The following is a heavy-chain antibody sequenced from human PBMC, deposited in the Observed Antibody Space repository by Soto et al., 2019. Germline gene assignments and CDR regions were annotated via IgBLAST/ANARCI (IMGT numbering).Heavy chain of an antibody. J-gene: IGHJ4*02. CDR2: ISYDGSNK. D-gene: IGHD5-18*01. V-gene: IGHV3-30-3*01. Sequence: QVQLVESGGGVVQPGRSLRLSCAASGFTFSSYAMHWVRQAPGKGLEWVAVISYDGSNKYYADSVKGRFTISRDNSKNTLYLQMNSLRAEDTAVYYCARGYSYGYRAGLDYWGQGTLVTVSS. CDR1: GFTFSSYA. CDR3: ARGYSYGYRAGLDY.